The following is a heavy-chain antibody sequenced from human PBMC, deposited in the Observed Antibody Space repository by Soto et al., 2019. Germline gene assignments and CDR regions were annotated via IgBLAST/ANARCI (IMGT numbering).Heavy chain of an antibody. CDR3: AREKRANGYFDY. CDR1: GFAFSAYY. J-gene: IGHJ4*02. Sequence: GGSLRLSCAASGFAFSAYYMTCVRQAPGKGLEWVANIKKDGSEKYYAGSVNGRFIISRDDAKNLLFLQMNSLRVEDTAVYYCAREKRANGYFDYWGQGTQVTVSS. V-gene: IGHV3-7*01. CDR2: IKKDGSEK. D-gene: IGHD6-25*01.